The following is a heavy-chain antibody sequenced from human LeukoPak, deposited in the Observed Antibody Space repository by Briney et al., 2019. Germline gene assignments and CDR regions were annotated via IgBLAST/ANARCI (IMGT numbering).Heavy chain of an antibody. CDR3: ATEIAVGLRYFDY. Sequence: GRSLRLSCAASGFTFSNYAMHWVRQAPGTGLEWVAIVSYDGSTKCYAASVEGRFTISRDNSKNTLYLQMNSLRPEDTAVYYCATEIAVGLRYFDYWGQGTLVTVSS. V-gene: IGHV3-30-3*01. CDR1: GFTFSNYA. D-gene: IGHD6-19*01. CDR2: VSYDGSTK. J-gene: IGHJ4*02.